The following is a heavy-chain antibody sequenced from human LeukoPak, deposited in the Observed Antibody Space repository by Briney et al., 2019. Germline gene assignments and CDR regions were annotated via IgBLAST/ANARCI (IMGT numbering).Heavy chain of an antibody. Sequence: ASVKVSCKALGYPFTAFSLHWVRQAHGQGPGWMAIINPGIFTTTYAQKLQDRITVTSDTSTATVYMELRSLRLEDTAVYFCARDWAHGSFDLWGQGTLVTVSS. CDR3: ARDWAHGSFDL. CDR1: GYPFTAFS. V-gene: IGHV1-46*01. CDR2: INPGIFTT. D-gene: IGHD3-16*01. J-gene: IGHJ4*02.